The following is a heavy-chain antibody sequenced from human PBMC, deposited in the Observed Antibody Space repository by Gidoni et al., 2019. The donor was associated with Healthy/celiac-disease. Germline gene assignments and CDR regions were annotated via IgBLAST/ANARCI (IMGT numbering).Heavy chain of an antibody. J-gene: IGHJ3*02. D-gene: IGHD3-16*01. CDR2: IYYSGST. CDR3: ARHQGWGRVTDDAFDI. V-gene: IGHV4-59*08. Sequence: QVQLQESGPGLVKPSETLSLTCTVSGGSISSYYWSWIRQPPGKGLEWIGYIYYSGSTNYNPSLKSRVTISVDTSKNQFSLKLSSVTAADTAVYYCARHQGWGRVTDDAFDIWGQGTMVTVSS. CDR1: GGSISSYY.